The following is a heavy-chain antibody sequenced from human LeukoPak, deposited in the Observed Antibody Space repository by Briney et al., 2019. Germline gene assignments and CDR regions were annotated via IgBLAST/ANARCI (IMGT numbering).Heavy chain of an antibody. Sequence: PGGSLRLSCAASGFTFSSYSMNWVRQAPGKGLEWVSYISSSSSTIYYADSVKGRFTISRDNAKNSLYLQMNSLRAEDTAVYYCARDAMGSSNIWGQGTMVTVSS. V-gene: IGHV3-48*01. CDR1: GFTFSSYS. CDR3: ARDAMGSSNI. J-gene: IGHJ3*02. CDR2: ISSSSSTI. D-gene: IGHD6-19*01.